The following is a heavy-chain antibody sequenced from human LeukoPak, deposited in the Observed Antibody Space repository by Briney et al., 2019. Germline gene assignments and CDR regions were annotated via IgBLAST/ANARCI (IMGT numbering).Heavy chain of an antibody. Sequence: GGSLRLSCAASGFTFSSHWMYWVRQAPGKGLVWVSRINGDGSSIAYADSVKGRFAISRDSTKNTLYLQMNSLRAEDTAVYYCARDLNWGASDNWGQGTLVTVSS. V-gene: IGHV3-74*01. CDR3: ARDLNWGASDN. CDR1: GFTFSSHW. J-gene: IGHJ4*02. D-gene: IGHD7-27*01. CDR2: INGDGSSI.